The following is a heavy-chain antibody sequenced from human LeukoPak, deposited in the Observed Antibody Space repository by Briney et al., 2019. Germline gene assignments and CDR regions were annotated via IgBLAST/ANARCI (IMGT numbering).Heavy chain of an antibody. CDR3: TKASKNYYDSSGYYWFGYYYMDV. D-gene: IGHD3-22*01. Sequence: GGSLRLSCAASGFTFSYYWMSWVRQAPGKGLEWVANIKQDGSEKYCVDSVKGRFTISRDNSKNTLYLQMNSLRAEDTAIYYCTKASKNYYDSSGYYWFGYYYMDVWGKGTTVTVSS. CDR1: GFTFSYYW. J-gene: IGHJ6*03. V-gene: IGHV3-7*01. CDR2: IKQDGSEK.